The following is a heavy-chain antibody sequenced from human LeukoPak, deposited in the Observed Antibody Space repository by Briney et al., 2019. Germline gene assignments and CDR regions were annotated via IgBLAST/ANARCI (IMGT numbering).Heavy chain of an antibody. CDR1: GGSISSSSYY. V-gene: IGHV4-39*07. J-gene: IGHJ6*03. CDR2: IYYSGST. Sequence: PSETLSLTCTVSGGSISSSSYYWGWIRQPPGKGLEWIGSIYYSGSTYYNPSLKSRVTISVDTSKNQFSLKLSSVTAADTAVYYCARETAVAGSYYYYMDVWGKGTTVTVSS. CDR3: ARETAVAGSYYYYMDV. D-gene: IGHD6-19*01.